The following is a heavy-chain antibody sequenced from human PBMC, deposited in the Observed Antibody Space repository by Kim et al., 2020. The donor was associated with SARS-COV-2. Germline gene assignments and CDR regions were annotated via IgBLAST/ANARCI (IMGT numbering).Heavy chain of an antibody. D-gene: IGHD3-16*01. CDR2: IYPGDSDT. CDR1: GDSFSSYW. Sequence: GESLKISCEGSGDSFSSYWIAWVRQMPGKGLEWMGIIYPGDSDTRYSPSFQGQVTISVDKSITTAYLQWSSLKASDSGMYYCARSARGSYGPGTHASYSYYGLDVWGQGTTVTVSS. J-gene: IGHJ6*02. CDR3: ARSARGSYGPGTHASYSYYGLDV. V-gene: IGHV5-51*01.